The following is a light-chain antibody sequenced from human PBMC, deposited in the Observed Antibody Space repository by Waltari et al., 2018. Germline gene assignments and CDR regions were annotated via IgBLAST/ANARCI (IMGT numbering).Light chain of an antibody. CDR1: QSVFYSSTNKNY. CDR2: WSS. Sequence: DLVMTQSPDSLSVSLGARATIDCTSSQSVFYSSTNKNYLAWYQQKPGQPPKLLIYWSSTRESGVPDRFSGSGSGTAFTLTISSLQAEDVAVYYCQQYYTTPLTFGGGTKVEIK. J-gene: IGKJ4*01. V-gene: IGKV4-1*01. CDR3: QQYYTTPLT.